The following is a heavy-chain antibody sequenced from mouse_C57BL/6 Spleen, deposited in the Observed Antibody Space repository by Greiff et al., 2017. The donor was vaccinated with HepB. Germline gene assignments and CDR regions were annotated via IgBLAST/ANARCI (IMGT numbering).Heavy chain of an antibody. D-gene: IGHD2-5*01. CDR1: GFSLTSYG. J-gene: IGHJ3*01. Sequence: QVQLKESGPGLVQPSQSLSITCTVSGFSLTSYGVHWVRQSPGKGLEWLGVIWSGGSTDYNAAFISRLSISKDNSKSQVFFKMNSLQADDTAIYYCARGSNYWFAYWGQGTLVTVSA. CDR3: ARGSNYWFAY. V-gene: IGHV2-2*01. CDR2: IWSGGST.